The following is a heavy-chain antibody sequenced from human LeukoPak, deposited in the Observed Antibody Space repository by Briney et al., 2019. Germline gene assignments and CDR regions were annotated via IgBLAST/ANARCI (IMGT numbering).Heavy chain of an antibody. D-gene: IGHD3-22*01. J-gene: IGHJ4*02. CDR1: GGSISSYY. V-gene: IGHV4-59*01. Sequence: SETLSLTCTVSGGSISSYYWSWIRQPPGKGLEWIGYIYYSGSTNYNPSLKSRVTISVDTSKNQFSLKLTSVTAADTAVYYCASAYYDSSSPVYWGQGTLVTVSS. CDR3: ASAYYDSSSPVY. CDR2: IYYSGST.